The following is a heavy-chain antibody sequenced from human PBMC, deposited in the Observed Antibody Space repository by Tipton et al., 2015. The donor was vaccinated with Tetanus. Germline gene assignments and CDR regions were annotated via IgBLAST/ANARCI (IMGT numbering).Heavy chain of an antibody. CDR3: ARERVEAFYYHGLDV. Sequence: LSCTVSGGSISSFYWYWIRQPPGKGLEWIAYIYQNGDANYNPSLQSRVTISVDTSKNQFSLQLAFVTAADTAIYYCARERVEAFYYHGLDVWGPGTTVTVSS. V-gene: IGHV4-59*01. J-gene: IGHJ6*02. CDR2: IYQNGDA. CDR1: GGSISSFY.